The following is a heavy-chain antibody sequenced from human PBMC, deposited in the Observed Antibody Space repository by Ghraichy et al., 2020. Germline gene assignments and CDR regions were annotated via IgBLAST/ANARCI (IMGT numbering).Heavy chain of an antibody. V-gene: IGHV4-4*07. CDR3: ARDRYSYGYIHAFDI. CDR1: GGSISSYY. CDR2: IYTSGST. J-gene: IGHJ3*02. Sequence: SETLSLTCTVSGGSISSYYWSWIRQPAGKGLEWIGRIYTSGSTNYNPSLKSRVTMSVDTSKNQFSLKLSSVTAADTAVYYCARDRYSYGYIHAFDIWGQGTMVTVSS. D-gene: IGHD5-18*01.